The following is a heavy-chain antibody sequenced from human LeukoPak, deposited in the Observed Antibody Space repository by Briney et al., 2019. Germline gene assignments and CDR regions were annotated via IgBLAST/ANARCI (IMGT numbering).Heavy chain of an antibody. Sequence: ASVKVSCNASGYTFTSHGISWVRQAPGQGLEWMGWISVYNGNTNYAQKFQGRVTMTTDTSTSTAYMELRSLRSDDTAVYYCAREASSGYPVDYWGQGTLVTVSS. V-gene: IGHV1-18*01. D-gene: IGHD3-22*01. J-gene: IGHJ4*02. CDR1: GYTFTSHG. CDR3: AREASSGYPVDY. CDR2: ISVYNGNT.